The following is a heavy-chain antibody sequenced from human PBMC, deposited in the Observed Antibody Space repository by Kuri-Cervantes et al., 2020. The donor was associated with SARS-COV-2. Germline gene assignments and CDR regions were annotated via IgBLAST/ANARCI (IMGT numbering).Heavy chain of an antibody. Sequence: GESLKISCAASGFTFSSYAMHWVRQAPGKGLEWVAVISYDGSNKYYADSVKGRFTISRDNSKNTLYLQMNSLRAEDTAVYYCAREASSGWYGLSQYYFDYWGQGTLVTISS. CDR1: GFTFSSYA. D-gene: IGHD6-19*01. J-gene: IGHJ4*02. CDR2: ISYDGSNK. CDR3: AREASSGWYGLSQYYFDY. V-gene: IGHV3-30-3*01.